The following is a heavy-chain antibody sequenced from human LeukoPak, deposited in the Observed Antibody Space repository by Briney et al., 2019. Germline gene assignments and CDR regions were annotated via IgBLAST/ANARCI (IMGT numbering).Heavy chain of an antibody. J-gene: IGHJ4*02. D-gene: IGHD2-2*01. CDR1: GFTFSSYA. Sequence: GGSLRLSCAASGFTFSSYAMSWVRQAPGKGLEWVSAISGSGGSTYYADSVKGRFTISRDNSKNTLYLQMNSLRAEDTAVYYCARDRPHCSSPNCYFDYWGQGALVTVSS. V-gene: IGHV3-23*01. CDR2: ISGSGGST. CDR3: ARDRPHCSSPNCYFDY.